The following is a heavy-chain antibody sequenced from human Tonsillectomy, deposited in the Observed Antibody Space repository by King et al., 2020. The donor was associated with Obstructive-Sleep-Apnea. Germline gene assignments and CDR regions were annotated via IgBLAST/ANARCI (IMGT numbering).Heavy chain of an antibody. CDR2: ISYDGSNK. Sequence: VQLVESGGGVVQPGRSLRLSCAASGFTFSSYGMHWVRQAPGKGLEWVAVISYDGSNKYYADSVKGRFTISRDNSKNTLYLQMNSLRAEDTAVYYCARRRIAAAVYNWFDPWGQGTLVTVSS. D-gene: IGHD6-13*01. J-gene: IGHJ5*02. CDR3: ARRRIAAAVYNWFDP. CDR1: GFTFSSYG. V-gene: IGHV3-30*03.